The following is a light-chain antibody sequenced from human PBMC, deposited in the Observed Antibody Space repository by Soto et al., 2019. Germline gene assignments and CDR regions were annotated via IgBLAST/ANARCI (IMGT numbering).Light chain of an antibody. V-gene: IGLV2-11*01. CDR2: DVN. CDR3: CSHAGTYIYV. Sequence: QSVLTQPRSVSGSPGQSVTISCTGTSSDVGGYNYVSWYQQHPGKAPKLMIYDVNKRPSGVPDRFSGFKSGNTASLTISGLQAEDEADYSCCSHAGTYIYVFGTGTQLTVL. CDR1: SSDVGGYNY. J-gene: IGLJ1*01.